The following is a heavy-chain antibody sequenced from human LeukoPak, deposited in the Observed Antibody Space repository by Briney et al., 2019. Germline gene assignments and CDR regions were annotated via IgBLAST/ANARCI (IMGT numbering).Heavy chain of an antibody. CDR1: GFTFSSYA. D-gene: IGHD1/OR15-1a*01. J-gene: IGHJ6*02. V-gene: IGHV3-30-3*01. Sequence: GGSLRLSCAASGFTFSSYAMHWDRQAPGKGLEWVAVISYDGSNKYYADSVKGRFTISRDNSKNTLYLQMNSLRAEDTAVYYCARDGITYYYGMDVWGQGTTVTVSS. CDR3: ARDGITYYYGMDV. CDR2: ISYDGSNK.